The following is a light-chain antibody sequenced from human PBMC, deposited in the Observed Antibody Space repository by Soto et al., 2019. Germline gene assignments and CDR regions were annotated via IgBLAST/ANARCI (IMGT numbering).Light chain of an antibody. J-gene: IGLJ2*01. Sequence: QSVLTQPPSLSGAPGQGVTISCTGSSSNIGAGYDVHWYQQFPGTAPKLLMYGNNNRPSGVPDRFSGSKSGTSASLAITGLQAEDEADYYCQSYDSSLSGSVFGGGTKVTVL. CDR1: SSNIGAGYD. V-gene: IGLV1-40*01. CDR3: QSYDSSLSGSV. CDR2: GNN.